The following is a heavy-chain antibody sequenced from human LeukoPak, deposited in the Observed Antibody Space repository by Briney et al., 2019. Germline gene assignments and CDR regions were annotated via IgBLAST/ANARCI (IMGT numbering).Heavy chain of an antibody. J-gene: IGHJ6*03. CDR2: INWNGGST. D-gene: IGHD1-26*01. CDR3: AREGVGARPPYYYYMDV. CDR1: GFTFDDYG. Sequence: GGSLRLSCAASGFTFDDYGMSWVRQAPGKGLEWVSGINWNGGSTGYADSVKGRFTISRDNAKNSLYLQMNSLRAEDTAVYYCAREGVGARPPYYYYMDVWGKGTTVTISS. V-gene: IGHV3-20*04.